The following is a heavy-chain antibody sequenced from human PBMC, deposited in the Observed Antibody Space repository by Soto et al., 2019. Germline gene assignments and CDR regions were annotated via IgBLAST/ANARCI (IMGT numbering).Heavy chain of an antibody. CDR3: ARTRSSSSARFDP. J-gene: IGHJ5*02. V-gene: IGHV4-34*01. Sequence: SETLSLTCAVYGGSFSGYYWTWIRQPPGKGLEWIGEINHSGSTNYNPSLKSRVTISVDTSKNQFSLKLSSVTAADTAVYYCARTRSSSSARFDPWGQGTLVTVSS. CDR2: INHSGST. CDR1: GGSFSGYY. D-gene: IGHD6-13*01.